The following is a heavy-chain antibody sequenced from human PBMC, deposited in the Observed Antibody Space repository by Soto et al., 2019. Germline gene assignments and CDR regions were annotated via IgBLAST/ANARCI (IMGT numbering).Heavy chain of an antibody. V-gene: IGHV2-5*02. CDR1: GFSLSTSGVG. CDR3: AHSQIRFLEWCNFDY. CDR2: IYWDDDK. Sequence: QITLKESGPTLVKPTQTLTLTCTFSGFSLSTSGVGVGWIRXPPGXAXXWLALIYWDDDKRYSPSLKSRLTITKDTSKNQVVLTMTNMDPVDTATYYCAHSQIRFLEWCNFDYWGQGTLVTVSS. D-gene: IGHD3-3*01. J-gene: IGHJ4*02.